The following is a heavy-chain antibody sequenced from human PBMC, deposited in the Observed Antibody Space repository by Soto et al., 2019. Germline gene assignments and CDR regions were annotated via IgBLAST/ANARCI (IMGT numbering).Heavy chain of an antibody. CDR3: AKKSIASIVPGNWFDP. D-gene: IGHD3-3*02. J-gene: IGHJ5*02. CDR1: GFTFSNYA. CDR2: LSANGIGT. Sequence: GGPLRLSCAASGFTFSNYAMTWVRQAPGKGLEWVSTLSANGIGTYYADSVKGRFTISRDSSKNTLYLQMTSLTVEDTAVYYCAKKSIASIVPGNWFDPWGQGSLVTVSS. V-gene: IGHV3-23*01.